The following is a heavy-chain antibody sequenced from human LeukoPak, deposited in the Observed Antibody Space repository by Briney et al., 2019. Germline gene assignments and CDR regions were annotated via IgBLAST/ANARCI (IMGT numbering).Heavy chain of an antibody. J-gene: IGHJ4*02. Sequence: SETLSLTCTVSGGSVSSGSYHWSWIRQPPGKGLEWIGYIYYSGSTNYNPSLKSRVTISVDTSKNQFSLKLSSVTAADTAVYYCARGSSGWYPLFDYWGQGTLVTVST. CDR3: ARGSSGWYPLFDY. CDR1: GGSVSSGSYH. D-gene: IGHD6-19*01. CDR2: IYYSGST. V-gene: IGHV4-61*01.